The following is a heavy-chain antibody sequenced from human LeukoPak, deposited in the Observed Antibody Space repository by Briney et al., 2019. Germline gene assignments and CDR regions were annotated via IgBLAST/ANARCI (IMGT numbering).Heavy chain of an antibody. CDR2: IYYSGST. V-gene: IGHV4-61*01. D-gene: IGHD5-12*01. J-gene: IGHJ4*02. Sequence: SETLSLTCTVSGGSVSSGSYYWSWIRQPPEKGLEWIAYIYYSGSTNYNPSLKSRVTISVDTSKNQFSLKLTSVTAADTAVYYCATMPAYSGYEFDYWGQGTLVTVSS. CDR1: GGSVSSGSYY. CDR3: ATMPAYSGYEFDY.